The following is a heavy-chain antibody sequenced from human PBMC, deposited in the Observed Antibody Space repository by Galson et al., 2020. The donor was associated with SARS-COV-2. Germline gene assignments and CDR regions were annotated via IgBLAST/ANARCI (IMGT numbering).Heavy chain of an antibody. CDR2: IKQDGSDR. Sequence: PGGSLRLSCAASGFTFSTNWMSWVRQAPGKGLEWVPNIKQDGSDRYYADSVKGRFTISSDYPKNSMYLQMNSLRVEDTAMYFCARDQDGYNDFWGRGTRVTVSS. D-gene: IGHD5-18*01. J-gene: IGHJ4*02. CDR3: ARDQDGYNDF. CDR1: GFTFSTNW. V-gene: IGHV3-7*03.